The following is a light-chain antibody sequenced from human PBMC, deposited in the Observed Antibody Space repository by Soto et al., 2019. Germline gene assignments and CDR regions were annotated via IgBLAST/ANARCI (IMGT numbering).Light chain of an antibody. CDR2: ENN. CDR1: SSNIGNNY. CDR3: GTWDSSLNTEI. Sequence: QSVLTQAPSVSAAPGQKVTISCSGSSSNIGNNYVFWYQQHLPGTAPKLLIYENNRRPSEIPDRFSGSKSGTSATLDITGLQTGDEADYYCGTWDSSLNTEIFGAGTKLTVL. J-gene: IGLJ2*01. V-gene: IGLV1-51*02.